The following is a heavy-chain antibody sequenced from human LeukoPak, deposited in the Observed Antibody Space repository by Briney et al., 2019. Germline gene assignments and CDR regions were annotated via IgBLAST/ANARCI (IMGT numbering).Heavy chain of an antibody. CDR1: GFTFSSYG. J-gene: IGHJ5*02. CDR3: ARRAGGLARNNWFDP. V-gene: IGHV3-30*04. D-gene: IGHD3-16*01. CDR2: ISYDGSNR. Sequence: SGGSLRLSCGASGFTFSSYGMHWVRQAPGKVPEWVAFISYDGSNRYYADSVKGRFTISRDSSKNTLYLQMNSLRAEDTAVYYCARRAGGLARNNWFDPWGQGTLVTVSS.